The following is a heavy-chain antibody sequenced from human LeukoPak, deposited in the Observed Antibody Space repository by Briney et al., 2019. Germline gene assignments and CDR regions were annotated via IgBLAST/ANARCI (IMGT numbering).Heavy chain of an antibody. J-gene: IGHJ5*02. D-gene: IGHD4-11*01. V-gene: IGHV1-2*06. CDR2: INPNSGGT. CDR3: AREGSRDYSNYFNWFDP. CDR1: GYTFTAYY. Sequence: GASVKVSCKASGYTFTAYYMHWVRQTPGQGLEWMGRINPNSGGTNYAQKFQGRVTMTRDTSISTAYMELSRLTSDDTAVYYCAREGSRDYSNYFNWFDPWGQGSLVTVSS.